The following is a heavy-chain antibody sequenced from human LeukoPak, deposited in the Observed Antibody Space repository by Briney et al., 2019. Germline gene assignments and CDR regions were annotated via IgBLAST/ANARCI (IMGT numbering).Heavy chain of an antibody. CDR1: GFTFSSYA. V-gene: IGHV3-30*04. Sequence: PGGSLRLSCAASGFTFSSYAMHWVRQAPGKGLEWVAVISYDGSNKYYADSVKGRFTISRDNSKNTLYLQMNSLRAEDTAVYYCARDGGIVVVPAVGNFDYWGQGTLVTVSS. J-gene: IGHJ4*02. D-gene: IGHD2-2*01. CDR2: ISYDGSNK. CDR3: ARDGGIVVVPAVGNFDY.